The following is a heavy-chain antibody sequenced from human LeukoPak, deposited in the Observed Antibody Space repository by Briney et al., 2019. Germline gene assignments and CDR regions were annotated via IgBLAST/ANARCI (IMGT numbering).Heavy chain of an antibody. CDR2: IYHSGST. CDR1: GGSISRSNW. CDR3: ARVTKDYYGSGSYEGWFDP. V-gene: IGHV4-4*02. J-gene: IGHJ5*02. D-gene: IGHD3-10*01. Sequence: SETLSLTCAVSGGSISRSNWWSWVRPPPGKGLEWVGEIYHSGSTNYNRSPRSGVTISVDKSKNQFSLTLSPVTAADTAVYYCARVTKDYYGSGSYEGWFDPWGQGTLVTVSS.